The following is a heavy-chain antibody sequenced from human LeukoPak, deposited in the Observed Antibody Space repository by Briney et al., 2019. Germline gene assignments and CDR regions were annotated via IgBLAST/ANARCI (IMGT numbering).Heavy chain of an antibody. J-gene: IGHJ4*02. Sequence: SPTLSLTYAISGDSVSNNSTAWNWIRKSPSRGLECLGRTYYRSKWYNDYVVSVKSRITINPDTSKNQLSLQLNSVTPEDTAVYYCARVGSTGWYFDYWGQGSLVTVSS. CDR3: ARVGSTGWYFDY. CDR2: TYYRSKWYN. CDR1: GDSVSNNSTA. D-gene: IGHD6-19*01. V-gene: IGHV6-1*01.